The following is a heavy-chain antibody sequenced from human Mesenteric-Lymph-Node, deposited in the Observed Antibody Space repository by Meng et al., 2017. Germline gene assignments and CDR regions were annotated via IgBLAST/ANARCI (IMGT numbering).Heavy chain of an antibody. CDR2: ISDDGSNK. CDR1: EVTFSSYA. CDR3: AREIYGGGATADDY. D-gene: IGHD1-26*01. V-gene: IGHV3-30*04. J-gene: IGHJ4*02. Sequence: GASLKISCAASEVTFSSYAMHWVRQAPGKGLEWVAVISDDGSNKYYADSVKGRFTICRDNSKNTLYLQMNSVRAEDTAVYYWAREIYGGGATADDYWGQGTLVTVSS.